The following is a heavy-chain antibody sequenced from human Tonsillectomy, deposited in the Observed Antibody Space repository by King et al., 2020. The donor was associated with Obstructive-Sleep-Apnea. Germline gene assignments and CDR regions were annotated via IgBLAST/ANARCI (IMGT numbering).Heavy chain of an antibody. CDR3: ARRGTTNCYQGVCYYYELDV. V-gene: IGHV3-13*04. CDR2: IGTAGDT. J-gene: IGHJ6*02. Sequence: VQLVESGGGLVQPGGSLRLSCAASGFTFSRYDIHWVRQVTGKGLEWVSAIGTAGDTYYSDSVKGRFTISREDAKDSLYLQMNSLRAGDTAVYYCARRGTTNCYQGVCYYYELDVWGQGTTVTVSS. D-gene: IGHD2-2*01. CDR1: GFTFSRYD.